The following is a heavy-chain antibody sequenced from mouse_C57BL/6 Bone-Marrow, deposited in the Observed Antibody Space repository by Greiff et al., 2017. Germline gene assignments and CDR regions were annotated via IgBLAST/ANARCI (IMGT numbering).Heavy chain of an antibody. V-gene: IGHV1-72*01. CDR1: GYTFTSYC. J-gene: IGHJ1*03. D-gene: IGHD1-1*01. Sequence: QVQLQQPGAELVKPGASVKLSCKASGYTFTSYCMHWVKQRPGRGLEWIGRIDPYSGGTKYNEKFKSKATLTVDKPSSTAYMQLSSRTSEDSAVDYYGSRSLLRDGYFDVWGTGTTVTVSS. CDR3: GSRSLLRDGYFDV. CDR2: IDPYSGGT.